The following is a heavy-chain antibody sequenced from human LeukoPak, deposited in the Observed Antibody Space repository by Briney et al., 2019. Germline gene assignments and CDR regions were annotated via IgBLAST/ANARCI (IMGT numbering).Heavy chain of an antibody. D-gene: IGHD2-21*01. CDR1: GGSISSYY. Sequence: SETLSLTCTVSGGSISSYYWSWIRQPAGKGLEWIGRIYTSGSTNYNPSLKSRVTMSVDTSKNQFSLKLSSVTAADTAVYYCARVPYEIRLYYMDVWGKGTTVTVSS. CDR2: IYTSGST. CDR3: ARVPYEIRLYYMDV. J-gene: IGHJ6*03. V-gene: IGHV4-4*07.